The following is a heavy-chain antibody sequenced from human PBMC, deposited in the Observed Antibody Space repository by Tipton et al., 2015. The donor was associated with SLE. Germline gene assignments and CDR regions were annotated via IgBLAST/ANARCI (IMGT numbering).Heavy chain of an antibody. CDR3: ATRGSSSWYFFDY. D-gene: IGHD6-13*01. J-gene: IGHJ4*02. Sequence: TLSLTCTVSGTSITSSYWSWIRQPPGKGLEYIGYIYYTGVTNYNPSLNSRITISADTSKRQFSLKLSSVTAADTAVYYCATRGSSSWYFFDYWGQGTLVTVSS. CDR1: GTSITSSY. V-gene: IGHV4-59*12. CDR2: IYYTGVT.